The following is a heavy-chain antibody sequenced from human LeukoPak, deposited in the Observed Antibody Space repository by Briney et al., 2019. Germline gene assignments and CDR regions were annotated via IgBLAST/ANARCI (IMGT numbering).Heavy chain of an antibody. CDR3: ARLSYCSGGSCYLNLVY. J-gene: IGHJ4*02. D-gene: IGHD2-15*01. Sequence: LVKVSCKASGGTFSSYAISWVRQAPGQGLEWMGGIIPIFGTANYAQKFQGRVTITADESTSTAYMELSSLRSEDTAVYYCARLSYCSGGSCYLNLVYWGQGTLVTVSS. V-gene: IGHV1-69*13. CDR2: IIPIFGTA. CDR1: GGTFSSYA.